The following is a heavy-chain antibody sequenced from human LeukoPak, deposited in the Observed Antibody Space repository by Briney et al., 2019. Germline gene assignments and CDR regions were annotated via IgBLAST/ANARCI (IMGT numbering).Heavy chain of an antibody. J-gene: IGHJ4*02. CDR2: INHSGST. Sequence: SETLSLTCAAYGGSFSGYYWSWIRQPPGKGLEWIGEINHSGSTNYNPSLKSRVTISVDTSKNQFSLKLSSVTAADTAVYYCARGVAARRRSFGYWGQGTLVTVSS. CDR1: GGSFSGYY. V-gene: IGHV4-34*01. CDR3: ARGVAARRRSFGY. D-gene: IGHD6-6*01.